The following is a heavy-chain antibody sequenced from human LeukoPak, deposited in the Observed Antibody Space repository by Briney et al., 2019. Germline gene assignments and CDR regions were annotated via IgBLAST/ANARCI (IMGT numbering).Heavy chain of an antibody. Sequence: QPSETLSLTCTVSGGSISSYYWSWVRQAPGKGLEWVSAISGSGGSTYYADSVKGRFTISRDNSKNTLYLQMNSLRAEDTAVYYCAKVEQQWLDHTPLDYWGQGTLVTVSS. CDR1: GGSISSYY. CDR2: ISGSGGST. J-gene: IGHJ4*02. CDR3: AKVEQQWLDHTPLDY. D-gene: IGHD6-19*01. V-gene: IGHV3-23*01.